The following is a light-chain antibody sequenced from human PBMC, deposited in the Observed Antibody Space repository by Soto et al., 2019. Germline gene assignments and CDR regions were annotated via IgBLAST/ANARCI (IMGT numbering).Light chain of an antibody. Sequence: QSALTQPRSVSGSPGQSVTISCTGTSSDVGGYNHVSWYQQHPGKAPKLMIYDVSKRPSGVPDRFSGSKSGNTASLTISGLQAEDEADYYCCSYAGSYRGVFGTGTKLTVL. CDR1: SSDVGGYNH. J-gene: IGLJ1*01. CDR2: DVS. CDR3: CSYAGSYRGV. V-gene: IGLV2-11*01.